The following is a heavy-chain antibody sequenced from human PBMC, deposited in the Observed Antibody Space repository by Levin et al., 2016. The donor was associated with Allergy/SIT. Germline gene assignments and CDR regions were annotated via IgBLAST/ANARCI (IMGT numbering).Heavy chain of an antibody. CDR3: ASAHYYYYYMDV. J-gene: IGHJ6*03. V-gene: IGHV1-3*01. CDR2: INAGNGNT. Sequence: WVRQAPGQRLEWMGWINAGNGNTKYSQKFQGRVTITRDTSASTAYMELSSLRSEDTAVYYCASAHYYYYYMDVWGKGTTVTVSS.